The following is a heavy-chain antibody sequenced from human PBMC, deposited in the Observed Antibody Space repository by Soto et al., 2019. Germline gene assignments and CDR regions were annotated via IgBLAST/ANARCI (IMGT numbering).Heavy chain of an antibody. D-gene: IGHD1-26*01. V-gene: IGHV4-38-2*01. CDR3: ARNTQWELPLY. CDR1: GYSISSGYY. Sequence: PSETLSLTCAVSGYSISSGYYWGWIRQPPGKGLEWIGSIYHSGSTYYNPSLKSRVTISVDTSKNQFSLKLSSVTAADTAVYYCARNTQWELPLYWGQGTLVTVSS. J-gene: IGHJ4*02. CDR2: IYHSGST.